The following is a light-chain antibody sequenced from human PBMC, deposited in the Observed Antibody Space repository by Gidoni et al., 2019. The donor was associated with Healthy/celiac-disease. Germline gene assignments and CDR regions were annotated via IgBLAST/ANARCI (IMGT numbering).Light chain of an antibody. CDR1: QDISNY. CDR3: QQYDNIRIMYT. CDR2: YAS. V-gene: IGKV1-33*01. J-gene: IGKJ2*01. Sequence: DIQMTQSPSFLSSSVGDRVTITCQASQDISNYLNWYQQKPGKAPKLLIYYASNLETGVPSRFSGSGSGTDFTFTISSLQPEDIATYYCQQYDNIRIMYTFGQGTKLEIK.